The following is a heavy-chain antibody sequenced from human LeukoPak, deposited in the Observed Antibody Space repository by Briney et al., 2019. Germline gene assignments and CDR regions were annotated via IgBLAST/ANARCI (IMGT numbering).Heavy chain of an antibody. CDR3: ARFWGHVDTAMVSYGWFDP. J-gene: IGHJ5*02. CDR2: IYTSGST. CDR1: GVSISSYY. D-gene: IGHD5-18*01. V-gene: IGHV4-4*09. Sequence: SETLSLTCTVSGVSISSYYWSWIRQPPGKGMEWLGYIYTSGSTNYNPSLKSRVTISVDTSKKQFSLKLSSVTAADTAVYYRARFWGHVDTAMVSYGWFDPWGQGTLVTVSS.